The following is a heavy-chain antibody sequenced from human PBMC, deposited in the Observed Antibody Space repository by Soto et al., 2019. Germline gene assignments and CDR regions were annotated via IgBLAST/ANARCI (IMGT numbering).Heavy chain of an antibody. V-gene: IGHV3-33*01. CDR3: ARSMITFGGVRDPLDY. J-gene: IGHJ4*02. CDR2: IWYDGSNK. D-gene: IGHD3-16*01. Sequence: QVQLVESGGGVVQPGRSLRLSCAASGFTFSSYGMHWVRQAPGKGLEWVAVIWYDGSNKYYADSVKGRFTISRDNSKNTLHLQMNSLRAEDTAVYYCARSMITFGGVRDPLDYWGQGTLVTVSS. CDR1: GFTFSSYG.